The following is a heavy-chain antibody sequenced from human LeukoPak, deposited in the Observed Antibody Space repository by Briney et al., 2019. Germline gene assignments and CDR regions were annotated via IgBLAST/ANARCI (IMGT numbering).Heavy chain of an antibody. D-gene: IGHD2-8*02. CDR3: ARDRAVVWGFDY. CDR2: ISWNSGSI. V-gene: IGHV3-9*01. Sequence: PGGSLRLSCAASGFTFDDYAMHWVRQAPGKGLEWVSGISWNSGSIGYADSVKGRFTISRDNAKNSLYLQMNSLRAEDTAVYYCARDRAVVWGFDYWGQGTLVTVSS. J-gene: IGHJ4*02. CDR1: GFTFDDYA.